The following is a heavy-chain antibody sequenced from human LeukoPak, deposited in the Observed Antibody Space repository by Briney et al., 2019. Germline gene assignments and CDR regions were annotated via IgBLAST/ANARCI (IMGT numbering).Heavy chain of an antibody. V-gene: IGHV6-1*01. CDR2: TYYRSKWYN. CDR1: GDSVSNNSAA. D-gene: IGHD2-21*02. Sequence: SQTLSLTCAISGDSVSNNSAAWHWIRQSPSRGLEWLGRTYYRSKWYNDYAVSVKSRITISPDTSKNQFSLQLNSVTPEDTAVYYCARGVTDFDNWGQGTLVTVSS. CDR3: ARGVTDFDN. J-gene: IGHJ4*02.